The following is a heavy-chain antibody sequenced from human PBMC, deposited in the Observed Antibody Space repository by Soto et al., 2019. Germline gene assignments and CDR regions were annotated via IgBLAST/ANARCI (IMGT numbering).Heavy chain of an antibody. CDR2: INPGGSST. V-gene: IGHV3-74*01. CDR1: GFTFNSHW. J-gene: IGHJ4*02. CDR3: ARAEGADF. Sequence: PAGSLRLSCAASGFTFNSHWMHWVRQAAGKGLVWVSRINPGGSSTSYADSVKGRFTISRDNAKNTMYLQMNSLRAEDTAVYYCARAEGADFWGQGTVVTVSS.